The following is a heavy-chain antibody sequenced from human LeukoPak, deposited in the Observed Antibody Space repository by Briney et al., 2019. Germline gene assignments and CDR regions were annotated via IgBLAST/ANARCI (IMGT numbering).Heavy chain of an antibody. Sequence: GASVKVSCKASGYTFTSYGISWVRQAPGQGLEWMGWISAYNGNTNYAQKLQGRVTMTTDTSTSTAYMELRSLRSDDTAVYYCARFMYYDFWSGYHGRPAEYYFDYWGQGTLVTVSS. V-gene: IGHV1-18*01. CDR1: GYTFTSYG. J-gene: IGHJ4*02. CDR3: ARFMYYDFWSGYHGRPAEYYFDY. D-gene: IGHD3-3*01. CDR2: ISAYNGNT.